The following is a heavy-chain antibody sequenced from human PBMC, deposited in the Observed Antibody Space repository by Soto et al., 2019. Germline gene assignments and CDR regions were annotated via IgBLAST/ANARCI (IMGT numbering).Heavy chain of an antibody. Sequence: ASETLSLTCTVSGGSISSYYWSWIRQHPGKGLEWIGYIYYSGSTNYNPSLKSRVTISVDTSKNQFSLKLSSVTAADTSVYYCAGQNCSSTSCSYDYWGQGTLVTVSS. CDR2: IYYSGST. V-gene: IGHV4-59*01. J-gene: IGHJ4*02. CDR1: GGSISSYY. D-gene: IGHD2-2*01. CDR3: AGQNCSSTSCSYDY.